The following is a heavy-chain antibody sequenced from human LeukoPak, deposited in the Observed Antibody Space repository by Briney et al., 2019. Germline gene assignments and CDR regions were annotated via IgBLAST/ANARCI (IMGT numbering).Heavy chain of an antibody. D-gene: IGHD6-13*01. CDR3: ARDRAAADLDY. CDR1: GFTFSSFW. Sequence: PGGSLRLSCAASGFTFSSFWMHWVRQAPGKGLVWVSRINSVGSSTSYADSVKGRFTISRDNAKNTLYLQMNGLRAEDTAVYYCARDRAAADLDYWGQGTLVTVSS. J-gene: IGHJ4*02. V-gene: IGHV3-74*01. CDR2: INSVGSST.